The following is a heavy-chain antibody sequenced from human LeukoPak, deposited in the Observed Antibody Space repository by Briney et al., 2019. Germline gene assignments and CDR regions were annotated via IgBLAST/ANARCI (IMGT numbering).Heavy chain of an antibody. D-gene: IGHD3-22*01. CDR3: AKVSGDYFDSGGYYYFDY. CDR1: GFTFSSYA. J-gene: IGHJ4*02. CDR2: LSGSGGNT. Sequence: PGGSLRLSCAASGFTFSSYAMGWVRQAPGKGLEWVSGLSGSGGNTYYADSVKGRFTISRDNSKNTLSLQMNSLRAEDTAVYYCAKVSGDYFDSGGYYYFDYWGQGTLVTVSS. V-gene: IGHV3-23*01.